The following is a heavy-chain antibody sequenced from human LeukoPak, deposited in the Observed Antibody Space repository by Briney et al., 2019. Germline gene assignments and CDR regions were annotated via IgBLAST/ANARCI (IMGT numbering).Heavy chain of an antibody. CDR3: ARDTAKYSFRTIGYYGMDV. D-gene: IGHD5-18*01. CDR2: INPSGGST. Sequence: ASVKVSCKASGYTFTSYYMHWVRQAPGQGLEWMGMINPSGGSTSYAQKFQGRVTMTRDTSTSTVYMELSSLRSEDTAVYYCARDTAKYSFRTIGYYGMDVWGQGTTVTVSS. V-gene: IGHV1-46*01. J-gene: IGHJ6*02. CDR1: GYTFTSYY.